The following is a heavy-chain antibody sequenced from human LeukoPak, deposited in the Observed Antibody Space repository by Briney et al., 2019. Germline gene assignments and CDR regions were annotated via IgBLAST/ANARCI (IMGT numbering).Heavy chain of an antibody. J-gene: IGHJ6*02. CDR2: ISTYNGNT. D-gene: IGHD3-10*01. V-gene: IGHV1-18*01. CDR3: ARPSKDFGSGSPNPHFYYYYGMDV. Sequence: ASVRVSCKASGYTFTSYAMHRVRQAPGQRLEWMGWISTYNGNTNYAQKLQDRVTMTRDTSTNTAYMELRSLRSDDTAVYFCARPSKDFGSGSPNPHFYYYYGMDVWGQGTAVTVSS. CDR1: GYTFTSYA.